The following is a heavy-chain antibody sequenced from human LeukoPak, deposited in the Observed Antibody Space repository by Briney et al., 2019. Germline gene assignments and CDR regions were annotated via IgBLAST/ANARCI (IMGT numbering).Heavy chain of an antibody. CDR2: IHHSGVT. J-gene: IGHJ4*02. D-gene: IGHD3-22*01. CDR1: GYSISSGYY. CDR3: ARYTANTAGYSFDF. Sequence: SETLSLTCTVSGYSISSGYYWSWIRQPPGKGLEWIATIHHSGVTCYNPSLKSRVTMSVDTSKNQFSLKLGSVTAAGTAVYYCARYTANTAGYSFDFWGQGALVTVSS. V-gene: IGHV4-38-2*02.